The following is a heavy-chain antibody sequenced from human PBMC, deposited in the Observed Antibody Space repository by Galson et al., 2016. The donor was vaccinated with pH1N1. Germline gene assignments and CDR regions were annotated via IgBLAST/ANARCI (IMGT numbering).Heavy chain of an antibody. CDR2: TYYRSKWYN. D-gene: IGHD3-10*01. J-gene: IGHJ6*02. V-gene: IGHV6-1*01. CDR1: GDSVSSTNCA. CDR3: ARDRGSTLFHNYGMDV. Sequence: CAISGDSVSSTNCAWDWIRQSPSRGLEWLGRTYYRSKWYNDYAVSVQSRITINPDTSKNQLSLHLNSATPRDTAVYYCARDRGSTLFHNYGMDVWGQGTTVIVSS.